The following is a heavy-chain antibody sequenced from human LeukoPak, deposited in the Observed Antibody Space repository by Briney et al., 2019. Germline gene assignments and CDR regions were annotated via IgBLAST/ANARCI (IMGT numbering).Heavy chain of an antibody. J-gene: IGHJ6*02. V-gene: IGHV1-3*01. CDR1: GYTFTSYA. CDR3: ARGGGYLRAGYYYGMDV. Sequence: GASVKVSCKASGYTFTSYAMHWVRQAPGQRLEWMGWINAGNGNTKYSQKFQGRVTITRDTSASTAYMELSSLRSEDTAVYYCARGGGYLRAGYYYGMDVWGQGTTVTVSS. D-gene: IGHD3-22*01. CDR2: INAGNGNT.